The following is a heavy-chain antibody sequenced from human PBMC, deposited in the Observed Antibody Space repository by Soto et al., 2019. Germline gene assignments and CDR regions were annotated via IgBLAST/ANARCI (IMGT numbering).Heavy chain of an antibody. D-gene: IGHD1-26*01. V-gene: IGHV3-23*01. CDR2: VSASGGLK. CDR1: GFTVTNYA. CDR3: AREVGAPSGWLDP. Sequence: EVQLSESGGDRPQPGGALRLSCAASGFTVTNYAMTWVRQTPVQGLEWVSGVSASGGLKYYADSVRGRFTVSRDNSKNILYLHMDNLSDEDTALYYCAREVGAPSGWLDPWGQGTQGSVSS. J-gene: IGHJ5*02.